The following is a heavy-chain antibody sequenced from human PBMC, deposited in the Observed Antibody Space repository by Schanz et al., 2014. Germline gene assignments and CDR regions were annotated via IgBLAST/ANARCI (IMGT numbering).Heavy chain of an antibody. V-gene: IGHV3-21*01. J-gene: IGHJ4*02. CDR3: VRDSFFAFDY. CDR2: ISYGTSYI. Sequence: VQLVESGGGLVKPGGSLRLSCAASGFNFSSYSLNWVRQAPGKGLEWVSSISYGTSYIYYADSVKGRFTMSRDNAKNSVFLQMNSLRAEDTAVYYCVRDSFFAFDYWGQGTLVTVSS. D-gene: IGHD3-3*01. CDR1: GFNFSSYS.